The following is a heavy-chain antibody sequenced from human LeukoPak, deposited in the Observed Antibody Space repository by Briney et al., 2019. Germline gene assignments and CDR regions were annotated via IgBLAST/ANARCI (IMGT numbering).Heavy chain of an antibody. CDR2: ISHDGRNK. CDR1: GFTFSDYA. J-gene: IGHJ4*02. V-gene: IGHV3-30*04. D-gene: IGHD6-13*01. Sequence: PGGSLRLSCAASGFTFSDYAMHWVRQAPGKGLEWVAVISHDGRNKYYADPVKGRFTASRDNSKNTRYLQMNSLRAEDTAVYYCARDRTYSSGWSGFDYWGQGTLVTVSS. CDR3: ARDRTYSSGWSGFDY.